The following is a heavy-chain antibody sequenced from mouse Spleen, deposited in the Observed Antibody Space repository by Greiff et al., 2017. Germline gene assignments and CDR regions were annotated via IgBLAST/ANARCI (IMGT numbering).Heavy chain of an antibody. D-gene: IGHD2-10*02. CDR2: INPYNGGT. V-gene: IGHV1-19*01. Sequence: VQLQQSGPVLVKPGASVKMSCKASGYTFTDYYMNWVKQSHGKSLEWIGVINPYNGGTSYNQKFKGKATLTVDKSSSTAYMELNSLTSEDSAVYYSARSLVHYAMDYWGQGTSGTVSS. CDR1: GYTFTDYY. J-gene: IGHJ4*01. CDR3: ARSLVHYAMDY.